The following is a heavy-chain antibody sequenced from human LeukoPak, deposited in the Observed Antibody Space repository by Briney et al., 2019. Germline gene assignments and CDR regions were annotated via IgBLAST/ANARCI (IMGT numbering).Heavy chain of an antibody. J-gene: IGHJ3*02. D-gene: IGHD6-19*01. V-gene: IGHV4-59*08. CDR1: GGSISSYY. Sequence: PSETLSLTCTVSGGSISSYYWSWIRQPPGKGLEWIGYIYYSGSTNYNPSLKSRVTISVDTSKNQFSLKLSSVTAADTAVYYCARRVQTDSSGWYLGSAFDIWGQGTMVTVSS. CDR3: ARRVQTDSSGWYLGSAFDI. CDR2: IYYSGST.